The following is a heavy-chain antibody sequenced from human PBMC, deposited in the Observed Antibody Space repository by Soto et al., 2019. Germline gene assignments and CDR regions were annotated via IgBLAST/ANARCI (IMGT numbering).Heavy chain of an antibody. J-gene: IGHJ4*02. CDR1: GGSFSGYY. CDR2: INHSGST. CDR3: ASSVRRITIFGVVPRAGRRFDY. D-gene: IGHD3-3*01. Sequence: QVQLQQWGAGLLKPSETLSLTWAVYGGSFSGYYWSWIRQAPGKGLEWIGEINHSGSTNYNPSLKSRVTISVDTSKNQFSLKMSSVTAADTAVYYCASSVRRITIFGVVPRAGRRFDYWGQGTLVTVSS. V-gene: IGHV4-34*01.